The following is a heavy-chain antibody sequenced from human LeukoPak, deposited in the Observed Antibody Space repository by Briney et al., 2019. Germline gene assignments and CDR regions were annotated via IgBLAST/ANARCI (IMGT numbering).Heavy chain of an antibody. V-gene: IGHV3-23*01. CDR2: ISGSGGST. D-gene: IGHD3-22*01. J-gene: IGHJ4*02. Sequence: GGSLRLSCAASGFTFSSYAMSWVRQAPGKGLEWVSAISGSGGSTYYADSVKGRSTISRDNSKNTLYLQMNSLRAEDTAVYYCAKSSYYYDSSGYLGYWGQGTLVTVSS. CDR1: GFTFSSYA. CDR3: AKSSYYYDSSGYLGY.